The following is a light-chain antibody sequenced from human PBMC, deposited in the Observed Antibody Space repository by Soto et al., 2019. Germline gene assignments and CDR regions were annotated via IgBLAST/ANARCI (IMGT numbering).Light chain of an antibody. CDR3: SSYAGSRNV. CDR2: EVN. V-gene: IGLV2-8*01. J-gene: IGLJ1*01. CDR1: SSDVGGYSY. Sequence: QSVLTQPPSASGSPGQSVAISCTGTSSDVGGYSYVSWYQQHPGKAPKLMIYEVNNRPSGVPDRFSGSKSGNTASLTVSGLQAEDEADYYCSSYAGSRNVFGTGTKVTVL.